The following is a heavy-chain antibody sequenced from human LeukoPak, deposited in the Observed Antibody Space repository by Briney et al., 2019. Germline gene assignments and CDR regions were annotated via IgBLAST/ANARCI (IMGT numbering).Heavy chain of an antibody. CDR1: GFTFSNYA. CDR2: ISGSGNSA. D-gene: IGHD3-22*01. J-gene: IGHJ4*02. CDR3: AKASGSTGYYYFDS. V-gene: IGHV3-23*01. Sequence: GGSLRLSCAASGFTFSNYAMSWVRQTPGKGLEWVSAISGSGNSAYYADSVKGRFTISRDTSKNTLFLQIDSLRAEDTAVCYCAKASGSTGYYYFDSWGQGTLVTVSS.